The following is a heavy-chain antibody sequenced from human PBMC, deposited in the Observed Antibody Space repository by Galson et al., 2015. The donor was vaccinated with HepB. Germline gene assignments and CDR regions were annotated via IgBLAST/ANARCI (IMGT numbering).Heavy chain of an antibody. D-gene: IGHD2-2*01. Sequence: SVKVSCKASGGTFSSYAISWVRQAPGQGLEWMGGVIPIFGTANYAQKFQGRVTITADESTSTAYMELSSLRSEDTAVYYCATLNFTQDIVVVPAALPGYYYYGMDVWGQGTTVTVSS. J-gene: IGHJ6*02. CDR3: ATLNFTQDIVVVPAALPGYYYYGMDV. CDR1: GGTFSSYA. V-gene: IGHV1-69*13. CDR2: VIPIFGTA.